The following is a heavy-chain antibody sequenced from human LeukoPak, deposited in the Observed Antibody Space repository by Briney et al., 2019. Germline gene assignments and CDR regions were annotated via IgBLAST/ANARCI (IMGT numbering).Heavy chain of an antibody. CDR3: ARGPDILTGLVMITFGGAFDY. Sequence: GGSLRLSCAASGFTFSNYGMNWVRQAPGKGLEWVSGITGNGGNRYYADSVKGRFTIPRDNSKNTLYLQMNSLRAEDTAVYYCARGPDILTGLVMITFGGAFDYWGQGTLVTVSS. CDR2: ITGNGGNR. J-gene: IGHJ4*02. D-gene: IGHD3-16*01. V-gene: IGHV3-23*01. CDR1: GFTFSNYG.